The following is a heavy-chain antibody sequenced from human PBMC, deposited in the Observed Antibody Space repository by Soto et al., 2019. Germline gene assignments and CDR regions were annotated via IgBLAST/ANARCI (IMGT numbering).Heavy chain of an antibody. CDR2: IYYSGST. J-gene: IGHJ6*02. CDR3: ARVSVVYARHYYYYYGMDV. Sequence: PSETLSLTCTVSGGSISSGDYYWSWIRQPPGKGLEWIGYIYYSGSTYYNPSLKSRVTISVDTSKNQFSLKLSSVTAADTAVYYCARVSVVYARHYYYYYGMDVWGQGTKVTVYS. V-gene: IGHV4-30-4*01. CDR1: GGSISSGDYY. D-gene: IGHD2-8*02.